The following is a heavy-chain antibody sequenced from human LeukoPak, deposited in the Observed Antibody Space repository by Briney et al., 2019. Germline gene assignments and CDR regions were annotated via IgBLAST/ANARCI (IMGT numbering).Heavy chain of an antibody. CDR2: ISYDGSHK. J-gene: IGHJ3*02. V-gene: IGHV3-30*04. CDR3: AKDISGGSYGLGPKDI. Sequence: GGSLRLSCTASGFTFSNYAMHWVRQAPGKGLEWVALISYDGSHKYYADSVKGRFTISRDNSKNTLYLQMNSLRAEDTAVYYCAKDISGGSYGLGPKDIWGQGTMVTVSS. D-gene: IGHD1-26*01. CDR1: GFTFSNYA.